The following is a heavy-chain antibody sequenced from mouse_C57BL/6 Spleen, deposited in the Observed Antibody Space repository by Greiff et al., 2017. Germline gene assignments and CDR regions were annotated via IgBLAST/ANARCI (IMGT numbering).Heavy chain of an antibody. J-gene: IGHJ3*01. CDR3: APNWDWFAY. CDR1: GYSFTSYY. V-gene: IGHV1-66*01. D-gene: IGHD4-1*01. Sequence: VQLVESGPELVKPGASVKISCKASGYSFTSYYIHWVKQRPGQGLEWIGWIYPGSGNTKYNEKFKGKATLTADTSSSTAYMQLSSLTSEDSAVYYCAPNWDWFAYWGQGTLVTVSA. CDR2: IYPGSGNT.